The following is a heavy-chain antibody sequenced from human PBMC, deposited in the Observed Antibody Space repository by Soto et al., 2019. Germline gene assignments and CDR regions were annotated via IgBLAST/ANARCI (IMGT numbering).Heavy chain of an antibody. J-gene: IGHJ6*02. CDR1: GFTFSSYG. CDR2: IWYDGSNK. D-gene: IGHD3-3*01. Sequence: PGGSLRLSCAASGFTFSSYGMHWVRQAPGKGLEWVAVIWYDGSNKYYADSVKGRFTISRDNSKNTLYLQMNSLRAEDTAVYYCARDTLRFLEIGYYGMDVWGQGTTVTVSS. CDR3: ARDTLRFLEIGYYGMDV. V-gene: IGHV3-33*01.